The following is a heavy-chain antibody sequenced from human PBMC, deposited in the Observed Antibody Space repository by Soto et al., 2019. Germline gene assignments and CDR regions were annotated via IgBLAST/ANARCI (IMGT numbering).Heavy chain of an antibody. CDR2: IYYSGST. Sequence: KPSETLSLTCTVSGGSISSSSYYWGWIRQPPGKGLEWIGSIYYSGSTYYNPSLKSRVTISVDTSKNQFSLKLSSVTAADTAVYYCARHHYDFWSGYLRWFDPWGQGTLVTVSS. CDR1: GGSISSSSYY. V-gene: IGHV4-39*01. D-gene: IGHD3-3*01. J-gene: IGHJ5*02. CDR3: ARHHYDFWSGYLRWFDP.